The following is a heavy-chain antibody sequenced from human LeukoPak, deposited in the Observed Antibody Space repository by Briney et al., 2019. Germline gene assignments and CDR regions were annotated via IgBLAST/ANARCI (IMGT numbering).Heavy chain of an antibody. CDR1: GFIFNIYA. CDR2: ISGSDGST. Sequence: GGSLRLSCAASGFIFNIYAMSWVRQAPGKGLEWVSAISGSDGSTDYADSVKGRFTISRDNSKNTLYLQMNSLRAEDTAVYYCAKSMRYYNILTGYQGRYFDYWGQGTLVTVSS. V-gene: IGHV3-23*01. CDR3: AKSMRYYNILTGYQGRYFDY. D-gene: IGHD3-9*01. J-gene: IGHJ4*02.